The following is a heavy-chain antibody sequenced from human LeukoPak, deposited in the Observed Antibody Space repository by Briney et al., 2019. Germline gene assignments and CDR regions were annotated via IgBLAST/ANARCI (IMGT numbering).Heavy chain of an antibody. J-gene: IGHJ4*02. CDR1: GSTFSSHT. V-gene: IGHV3-48*04. D-gene: IGHD6-19*01. CDR3: ARLAVAGDDFDY. Sequence: PGGSLRLSCAASGSTFSSHTMNWVRQAPGKGLEWVSYISSTSSVIYYADSVKGRFTISRDNAKNSLYLQMNSLRAEDTAVYYCARLAVAGDDFDYWGQGTLVTVSS. CDR2: ISSTSSVI.